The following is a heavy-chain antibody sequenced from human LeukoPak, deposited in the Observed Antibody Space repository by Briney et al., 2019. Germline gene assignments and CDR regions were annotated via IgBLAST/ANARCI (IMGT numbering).Heavy chain of an antibody. CDR1: GGSITSYY. V-gene: IGHV4-59*08. J-gene: IGHJ4*02. CDR2: IYYSGRP. D-gene: IGHD3-16*01. Sequence: KTSETLCLTCTVAGGSITSYYWSGIRQPPGKGLEWIGYIYYSGRPNYIPSLKSRVTISVDTSKNQFSLKLSSVTAADTAVYYCARHLPLLRSGEFDYWGQGTLVTVSS. CDR3: ARHLPLLRSGEFDY.